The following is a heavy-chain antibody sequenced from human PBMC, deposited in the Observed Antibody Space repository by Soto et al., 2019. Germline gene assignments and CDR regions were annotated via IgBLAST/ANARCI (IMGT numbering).Heavy chain of an antibody. CDR1: GGSFNDYY. J-gene: IGHJ3*01. V-gene: IGHV4-34*01. Sequence: QLQLHQWGAGLLKPSETMSLTCDVYGGSFNDYYWTWIRQPPGKGLEWIGEINHSGKTNYNPSLKSLVTISVDTPKNPFFLKLNSVTAADTAVYFCARQYNRDYSSSDAFDFWGLGTLVTVSS. D-gene: IGHD3-22*01. CDR3: ARQYNRDYSSSDAFDF. CDR2: INHSGKT.